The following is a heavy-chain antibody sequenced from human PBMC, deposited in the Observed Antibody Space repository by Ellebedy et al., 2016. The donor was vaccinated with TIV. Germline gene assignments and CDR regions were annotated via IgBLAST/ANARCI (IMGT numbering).Heavy chain of an antibody. CDR3: AQQKTDSGSFLCDI. CDR1: GGSIGSDDYY. CDR2: IFYSGST. J-gene: IGHJ3*02. D-gene: IGHD3-3*01. Sequence: SETLSLTCTVSGGSIGSDDYYWSWIRQPPGKGLEWIGYIFYSGSTYYNPSLKSRVTISGDTSKNQFSLRLTSVTAADTAVYYCAQQKTDSGSFLCDIWGQGTMVTVSS. V-gene: IGHV4-30-4*01.